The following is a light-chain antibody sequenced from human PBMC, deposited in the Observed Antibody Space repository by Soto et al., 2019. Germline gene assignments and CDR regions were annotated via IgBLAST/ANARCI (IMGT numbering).Light chain of an antibody. V-gene: IGLV1-40*01. J-gene: IGLJ2*01. Sequence: QSVLTQPPSASGTPGQRVTISCSGSSSNIGSNFVYWYQQFPGTAPKLLIYGNTNRPSGVPDRFSGSKSVTSASLAITGLQAEDEADYYCQSYDSSLSDVVFGGGTKLTVL. CDR3: QSYDSSLSDVV. CDR2: GNT. CDR1: SSNIGSNF.